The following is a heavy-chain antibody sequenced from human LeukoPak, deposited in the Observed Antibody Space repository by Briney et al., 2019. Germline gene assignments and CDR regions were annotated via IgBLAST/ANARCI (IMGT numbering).Heavy chain of an antibody. Sequence: SETLSLTCTVSGGSISSSSYYWGWIRQPPGKGLEWIGSIYYSGSTYYNPSLKSRVTISVDTSKNQFSLKLSSVTAADTAVYYCARDTFDTANYGGYYYYYYMDVWGKGTTVTVSS. D-gene: IGHD1-7*01. CDR3: ARDTFDTANYGGYYYYYYMDV. CDR1: GGSISSSSYY. CDR2: IYYSGST. V-gene: IGHV4-39*07. J-gene: IGHJ6*03.